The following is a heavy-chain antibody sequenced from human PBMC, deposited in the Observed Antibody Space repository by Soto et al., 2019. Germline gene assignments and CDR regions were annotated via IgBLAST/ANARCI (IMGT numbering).Heavy chain of an antibody. CDR1: GFSFSSYS. CDR2: ITSSSTYI. V-gene: IGHV3-21*01. Sequence: ESVGGQVKPGGSLRLSCEASGFSFSSYSMNWVRQAPGKGLEWVSSITSSSTYIFYTDSVKGRFTISRDNAKNSLYLQMDSLRAEDTAVYYCARGIGYSYAYDYWGQGTLVTVSA. J-gene: IGHJ4*02. CDR3: ARGIGYSYAYDY. D-gene: IGHD5-18*01.